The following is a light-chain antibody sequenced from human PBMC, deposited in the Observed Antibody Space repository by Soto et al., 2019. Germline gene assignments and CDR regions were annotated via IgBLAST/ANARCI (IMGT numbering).Light chain of an antibody. V-gene: IGKV3-15*01. CDR3: QQYNDWPLT. CDR2: GAF. J-gene: IGKJ1*01. CDR1: QSVSDN. Sequence: PVPVSVSPGERVTLSCRASQSVSDNLAWYQQKPGQAPSLLIYGAFTRATGVPARFSGAGSGTEFTLTISSLQSEDFALYYCQQYNDWPLTFGQGTKVDI.